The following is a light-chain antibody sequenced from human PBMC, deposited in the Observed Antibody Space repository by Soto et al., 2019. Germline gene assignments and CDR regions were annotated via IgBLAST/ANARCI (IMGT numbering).Light chain of an antibody. CDR3: QQYHSYPYT. V-gene: IGKV1-5*03. CDR2: KAS. J-gene: IGKJ2*01. Sequence: DIQMTQSPSTLSASVGDRVTITCRASQSISSWLAWYQQKPGKAPKLLISKASSLESGVPSRFSGSGSGTEFTLTISSLQPDDFATYYCQQYHSYPYTFGQGTKLEIK. CDR1: QSISSW.